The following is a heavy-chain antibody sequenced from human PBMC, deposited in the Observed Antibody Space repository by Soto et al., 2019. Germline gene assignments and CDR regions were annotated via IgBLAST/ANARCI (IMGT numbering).Heavy chain of an antibody. CDR2: ISSSSSYI. D-gene: IGHD6-19*01. CDR3: ARESEGIVVSRNFDL. Sequence: EVQLVESGGGLVKPGGSLRLSCVASGFTFSSYSMNWVRQAPGKGLEWVSSISSSSSYIYFADAVRGRFTISRDNAKNSVYLLMDSLRAEDTAVYYCARESEGIVVSRNFDLWGQGTLVTVSS. CDR1: GFTFSSYS. J-gene: IGHJ5*02. V-gene: IGHV3-21*01.